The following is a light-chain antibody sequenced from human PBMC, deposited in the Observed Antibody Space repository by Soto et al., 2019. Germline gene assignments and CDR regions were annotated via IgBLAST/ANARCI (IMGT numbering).Light chain of an antibody. V-gene: IGLV2-14*01. CDR3: SSYTTSSTYV. J-gene: IGLJ1*01. Sequence: QSVLTQPASVSGSPGQSITISCTGTSSDVGGYNYVSWHQQHPGKVPKLMIYDVSYRPSGVSNRFSGSKSGNTASLTISGLQAEDEADYYCSSYTTSSTYVFGTGTKPTVL. CDR2: DVS. CDR1: SSDVGGYNY.